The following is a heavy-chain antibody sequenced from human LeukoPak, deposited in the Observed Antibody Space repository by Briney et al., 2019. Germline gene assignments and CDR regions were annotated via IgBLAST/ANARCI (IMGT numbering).Heavy chain of an antibody. D-gene: IGHD1-26*01. CDR1: GFTFSNYA. CDR2: IGGTAGNI. Sequence: GSLRFSCSASGFTFSNYAMSWVRQAPGKGLEWVSAIGGTAGNIYYTDSVKGRFTISRDNSKNTLYMQMTSLRAEETAISYCAKHNGWELHEYYFDYWGQGTLVTVSS. V-gene: IGHV3-23*01. J-gene: IGHJ4*02. CDR3: AKHNGWELHEYYFDY.